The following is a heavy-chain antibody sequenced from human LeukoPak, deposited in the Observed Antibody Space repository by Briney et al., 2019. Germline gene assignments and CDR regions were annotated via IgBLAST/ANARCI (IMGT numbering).Heavy chain of an antibody. Sequence: SETLSLTCTVSGGSISNYYWSWIRQPPGKGLEWIGYIYSSGSTNYNPSLKSRVTISVDKSKNQFSLKLSSVTAADTAVYYCAREGVRGVQSTWGQGTLVTVSS. CDR2: IYSSGST. D-gene: IGHD3-10*01. V-gene: IGHV4-59*12. J-gene: IGHJ5*02. CDR1: GGSISNYY. CDR3: AREGVRGVQST.